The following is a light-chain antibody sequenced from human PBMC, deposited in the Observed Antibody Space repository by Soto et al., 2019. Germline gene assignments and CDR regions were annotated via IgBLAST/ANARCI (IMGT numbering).Light chain of an antibody. V-gene: IGKV3-20*01. CDR1: QSISSN. Sequence: TLSVSTGERATLSCRASQSISSNLAWYQQKPGQAPRLLIYAASSRATGIPDRFSGSGSGTDFTLTISRLEPEDFAVYYCQQYGTSPRTFGQGTKVDIK. J-gene: IGKJ1*01. CDR3: QQYGTSPRT. CDR2: AAS.